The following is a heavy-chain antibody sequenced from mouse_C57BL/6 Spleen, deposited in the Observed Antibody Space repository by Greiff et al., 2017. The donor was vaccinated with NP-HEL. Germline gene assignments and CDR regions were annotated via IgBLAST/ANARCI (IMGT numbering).Heavy chain of an antibody. CDR3: ARSRDGEFDY. D-gene: IGHD1-1*01. V-gene: IGHV1-64*01. Sequence: QGRRQKAGAELVKPGASVKLSCKASGYTFTSYWMHWVKQRPGQGLEWIGIIHPNSGSTNYNEKFKSKATLTVDKSSSTAYMQLSSLTSEDSAVYYCARSRDGEFDYWGQGTTLTVSS. J-gene: IGHJ2*01. CDR2: IHPNSGST. CDR1: GYTFTSYW.